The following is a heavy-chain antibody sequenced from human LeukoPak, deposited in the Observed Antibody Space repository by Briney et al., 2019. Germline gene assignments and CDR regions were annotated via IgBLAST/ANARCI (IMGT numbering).Heavy chain of an antibody. CDR3: AKRRSRGSFDY. CDR1: GFTVSSNY. Sequence: GGSLRLSCAASGFTVSSNYMSWVRQAPGKGLEWVSATSGSGGSTYYADSVKGRFTISRDNSKNTLYLQMNSLRAEDTAVYYCAKRRSRGSFDYWGQGTLVTVSS. CDR2: TSGSGGST. J-gene: IGHJ4*02. V-gene: IGHV3-23*01.